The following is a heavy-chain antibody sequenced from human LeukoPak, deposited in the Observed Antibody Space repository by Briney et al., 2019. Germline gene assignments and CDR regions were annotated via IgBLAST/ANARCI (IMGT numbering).Heavy chain of an antibody. J-gene: IGHJ4*02. CDR3: ARENIMVRGIYDY. D-gene: IGHD3-10*01. Sequence: PSETLSLTCTVSGGSMSSGGYYWSWSRQPPGKGLEWIGYFSHSGGIDYNPPLKSRVTMSLDGSNSQFSLKLTSVTAADTAVYYCARENIMVRGIYDYWGRGTLVTVSS. CDR1: GGSMSSGGYY. CDR2: FSHSGGI. V-gene: IGHV4-30-2*01.